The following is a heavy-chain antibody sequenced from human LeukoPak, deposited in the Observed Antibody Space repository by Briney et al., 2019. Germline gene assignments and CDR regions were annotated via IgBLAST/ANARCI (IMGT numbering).Heavy chain of an antibody. CDR3: ARGGGSADLTRFDY. V-gene: IGHV4-59*01. CDR2: IYYSGST. Sequence: SETLSLTCTVSGGPISSYYWSWIRQPPGKGLEWIGYIYYSGSTNYNPSLKSRVTISVDTSKYQFSLKQSSETAADTAVYFCARGGGSADLTRFDYWGQGALVTVSS. D-gene: IGHD2-2*01. J-gene: IGHJ4*02. CDR1: GGPISSYY.